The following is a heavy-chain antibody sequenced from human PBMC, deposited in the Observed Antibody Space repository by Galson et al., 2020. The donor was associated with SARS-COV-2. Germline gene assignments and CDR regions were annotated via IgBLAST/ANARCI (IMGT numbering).Heavy chain of an antibody. CDR2: IPYDGTTR. Sequence: GGSLSLSCAASGFTVSSSAKHWIRQAQGNGKGREAIIPYDGTTRYNSDSVKGRFTISREISKNTLYLQMNRLRPEDTAVYYCAREKDDHSSSWYDYWGQGTLVTVSP. D-gene: IGHD3-22*01. CDR3: AREKDDHSSSWYDY. V-gene: IGHV3-30*04. J-gene: IGHJ4*02. CDR1: GFTVSSSA.